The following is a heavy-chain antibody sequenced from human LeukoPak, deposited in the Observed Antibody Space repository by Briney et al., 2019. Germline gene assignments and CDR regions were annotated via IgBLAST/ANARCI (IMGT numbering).Heavy chain of an antibody. CDR1: GNYW. CDR2: INSDGSWT. D-gene: IGHD1-26*01. V-gene: IGHV3-74*01. J-gene: IGHJ6*02. CDR3: AKEGGSYYYYYYGMDV. Sequence: PGGSLRLSCAASGNYWMHWVRQAPGKGLVWVSHINSDGSWTSYADSVKGRFTISRDNSKNTLYLQMNSLRAEDTAVYYCAKEGGSYYYYYYGMDVWGRGTTVTVSS.